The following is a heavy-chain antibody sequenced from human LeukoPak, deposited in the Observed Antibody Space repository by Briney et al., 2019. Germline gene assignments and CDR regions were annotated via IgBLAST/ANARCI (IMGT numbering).Heavy chain of an antibody. CDR2: IYYSGST. J-gene: IGHJ4*02. Sequence: SETLSLTCAVYGGSFSGYYWSWIRQPPGKGLEWIGYIYYSGSTNYNPSLKSRVTISVDTSKNQFSLKLSSVTAADTAVYYCASQTPYYDILTGYYNLPYDYWGQGTLVTVSS. CDR3: ASQTPYYDILTGYYNLPYDY. D-gene: IGHD3-9*01. V-gene: IGHV4-59*01. CDR1: GGSFSGYY.